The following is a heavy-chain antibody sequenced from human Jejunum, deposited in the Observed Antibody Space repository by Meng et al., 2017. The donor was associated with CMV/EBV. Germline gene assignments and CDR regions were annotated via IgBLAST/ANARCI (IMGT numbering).Heavy chain of an antibody. CDR2: IYYSGGT. D-gene: IGHD3-16*01. J-gene: IGHJ5*02. CDR3: AKTYELRKWCDP. V-gene: IGHV4-61*08. Sequence: TVAGGSGSRGGCGWRGIRQPPGKGVEGVGCIYYSGGTDYNPSLKSGVTISVDTSKSQFSLRLSSVTAADTAVYYCAKTYELRKWCDPWGQGTLVTVSS. CDR1: GGSGSRGGCG.